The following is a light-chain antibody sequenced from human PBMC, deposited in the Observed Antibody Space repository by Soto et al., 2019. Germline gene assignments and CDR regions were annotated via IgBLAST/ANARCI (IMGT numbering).Light chain of an antibody. Sequence: QSALTQPPSASGSPGQSVTISCTGTSSDVGGFKFVSWYQHHPGKAPRLLIYEVNKRPSGVPDRFSGSKSGTSASLAISGLQSEDEAHYYCATWDDSVKGWMFGGGTKLTVL. J-gene: IGLJ3*02. V-gene: IGLV2-8*01. CDR1: SSDVGGFKF. CDR3: ATWDDSVKGWM. CDR2: EVN.